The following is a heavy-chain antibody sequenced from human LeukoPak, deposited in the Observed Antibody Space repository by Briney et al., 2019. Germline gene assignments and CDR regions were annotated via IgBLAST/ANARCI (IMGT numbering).Heavy chain of an antibody. Sequence: DSVTVSCKASGYTFTGYYMHWVRQAPGQGLEWMGWINPNSGGTNYAQKFQGRVTMTSHTSISTAYMQLSSLRSDYTAVYYCARLFIRDILTVYYYYFYYLVQGTLVTVSS. CDR3: ARLFIRDILTVYYYYFYY. V-gene: IGHV1-2*02. J-gene: IGHJ4*02. CDR1: GYTFTGYY. CDR2: INPNSGGT. D-gene: IGHD3-9*01.